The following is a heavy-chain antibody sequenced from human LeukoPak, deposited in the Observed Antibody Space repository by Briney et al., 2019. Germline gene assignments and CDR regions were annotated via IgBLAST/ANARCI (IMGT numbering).Heavy chain of an antibody. J-gene: IGHJ4*02. CDR2: INTSGDT. CDR1: GGSITNYY. Sequence: SETLSLTCTVSGGSITNYYWSWIRQSAGKGLEWIGRINTSGDTSYNPSIRSRVTMSVDTSKNQFSLKLSSVTAADTAMYYCARVSPPGYGILEKWGQGTLVTVSS. D-gene: IGHD5-18*01. CDR3: ARVSPPGYGILEK. V-gene: IGHV4-4*07.